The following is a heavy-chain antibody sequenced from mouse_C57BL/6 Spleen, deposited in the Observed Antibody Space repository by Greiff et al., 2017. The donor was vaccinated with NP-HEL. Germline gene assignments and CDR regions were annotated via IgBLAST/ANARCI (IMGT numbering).Heavy chain of an antibody. Sequence: EVKLMESGGGLVKPGGSLKLSCAASGFTFSSYTMSWVRQTPEKRLEWVATISGGGGNTYYPDSVKGRFTISRDNAKNTLYLQMSSLRSEDTALYYCARRTSNYDAMDYWGQGTSVTVSS. CDR1: GFTFSSYT. D-gene: IGHD2-5*01. CDR3: ARRTSNYDAMDY. CDR2: ISGGGGNT. J-gene: IGHJ4*01. V-gene: IGHV5-9*01.